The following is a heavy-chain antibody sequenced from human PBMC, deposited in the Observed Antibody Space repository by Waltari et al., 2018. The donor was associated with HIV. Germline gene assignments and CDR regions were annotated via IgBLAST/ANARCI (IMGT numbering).Heavy chain of an antibody. CDR1: RYTFTSHD. V-gene: IGHV1-8*01. CDR2: MNPDSGNT. CDR3: ARTPYCVGGDCYARGIYFEF. D-gene: IGHD2-21*01. J-gene: IGHJ4*02. Sequence: QEQLVQSGAEMKKPGASVKVSCKASRYTFTSHDIHWVRQAPGQGLEWLGWMNPDSGNTGYAQNFQVRVNMNRTTSINTAYLELFSLTSDDTAVYYCARTPYCVGGDCYARGIYFEFWGQGTLVTVSS.